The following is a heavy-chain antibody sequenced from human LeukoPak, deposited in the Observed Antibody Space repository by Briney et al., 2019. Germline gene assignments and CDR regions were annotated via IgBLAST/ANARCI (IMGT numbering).Heavy chain of an antibody. CDR2: IWYDGSNK. V-gene: IGHV3-33*01. Sequence: PGGSLRLSCAASGFTFSSYGMHWVRQAPGKGLEWVADIWYDGSNKYYADSVRGRFAISRDNSKNTLYLQMNSLRAEDTAVYYCARGAVVVAASPFDYWGQGTLVTVSS. CDR3: ARGAVVVAASPFDY. J-gene: IGHJ4*02. D-gene: IGHD2-15*01. CDR1: GFTFSSYG.